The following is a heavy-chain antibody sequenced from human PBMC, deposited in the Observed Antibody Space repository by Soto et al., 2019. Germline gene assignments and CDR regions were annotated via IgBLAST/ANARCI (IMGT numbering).Heavy chain of an antibody. V-gene: IGHV1-18*01. D-gene: IGHD3-22*01. Sequence: ASVKVSCKASGYTFTSYGISWLRQAPGQGLEWMGWISAYNGNTNYAQKLQGRVTMTTDTSTSKAYMELRSLRSDDTAVYYCARVYYYDSSGYYDYWGQGTLVTVSS. CDR1: GYTFTSYG. CDR3: ARVYYYDSSGYYDY. CDR2: ISAYNGNT. J-gene: IGHJ4*02.